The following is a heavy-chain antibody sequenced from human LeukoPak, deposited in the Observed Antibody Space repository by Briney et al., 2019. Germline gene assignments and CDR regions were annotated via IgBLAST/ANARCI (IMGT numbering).Heavy chain of an antibody. D-gene: IGHD3-16*01. Sequence: NPSETLSLTCTVSGGSISSGGYYWSWIRQHPGKGLEWIGYIYYSGSTYYNPSLKSRVTISVDTSKNQFSLKLSSVTAADTAVYYCAGVSPAGGVSYYYYYYGMDVWGQGTTVTVSS. V-gene: IGHV4-31*03. CDR1: GGSISSGGYY. CDR2: IYYSGST. J-gene: IGHJ6*02. CDR3: AGVSPAGGVSYYYYYYGMDV.